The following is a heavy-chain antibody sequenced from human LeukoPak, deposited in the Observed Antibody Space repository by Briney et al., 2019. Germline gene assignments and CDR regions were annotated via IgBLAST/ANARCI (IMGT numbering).Heavy chain of an antibody. CDR1: GFTFSSYS. CDR3: VPVYYGSGSD. D-gene: IGHD3-10*01. J-gene: IGHJ4*02. V-gene: IGHV3-21*01. Sequence: GGSLRLSCVASGFTFSSYSMNWVRQAPGKGLEWVSSISSSSSYIHYADSVKGRFTISRDDAKNSLYLQMNSLRAEDTAVYYCVPVYYGSGSDWGQGTLVTVSS. CDR2: ISSSSSYI.